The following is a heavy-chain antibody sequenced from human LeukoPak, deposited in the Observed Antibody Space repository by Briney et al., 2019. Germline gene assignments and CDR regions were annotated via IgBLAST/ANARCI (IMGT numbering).Heavy chain of an antibody. D-gene: IGHD6-13*01. CDR1: GYTFTKYA. Sequence: GASVKVSCKASGYTFTKYAIHWVRQAPGQRLEWMGWINAGNGNTKYSQKFQGRVTITRDTSASTAYMELSSLRSEDTAVYYCARGSIAAAGKLGYWGQGTLVTVSS. CDR2: INAGNGNT. V-gene: IGHV1-3*01. CDR3: ARGSIAAAGKLGY. J-gene: IGHJ4*02.